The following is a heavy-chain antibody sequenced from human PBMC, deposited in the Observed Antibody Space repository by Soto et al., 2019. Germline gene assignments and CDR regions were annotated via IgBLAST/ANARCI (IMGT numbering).Heavy chain of an antibody. CDR2: SRPGDSNR. CDR1: GYSFNNNW. D-gene: IGHD3-22*01. J-gene: IGHJ4*01. V-gene: IGHV5-51*01. CDR3: AWRDSRGFPDY. Sequence: GESLKISCKGSGYSFNNNWIGWVRHMPGKCLEWMWISRPGDSNRRYSPPVQGQIAMSVDKSIITAYLQWTSLKASYTAVYYCAWRDSRGFPDYWGHGTLVTVSS.